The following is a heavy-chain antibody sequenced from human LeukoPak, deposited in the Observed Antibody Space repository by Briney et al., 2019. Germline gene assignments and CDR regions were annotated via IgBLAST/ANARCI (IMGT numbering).Heavy chain of an antibody. Sequence: GGSLRLSCTASGFTFGDSAMSWFRQAPGKGLEWVGLIRSKANGGTTEYAASVKGRFTISRDDSKSIAYLQMNSLKSEDTAVYYCLRGGWGDYWGQGTLVTVSS. CDR1: GFTFGDSA. V-gene: IGHV3-49*03. D-gene: IGHD6-19*01. CDR2: IRSKANGGTT. J-gene: IGHJ4*02. CDR3: LRGGWGDY.